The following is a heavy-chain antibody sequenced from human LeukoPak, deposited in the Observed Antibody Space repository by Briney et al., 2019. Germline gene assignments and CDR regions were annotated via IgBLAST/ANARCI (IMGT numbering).Heavy chain of an antibody. Sequence: ASVKVSCKASGYTFTGYYMHWVRQAPGQGLEWMGWINPNSGGTNYAQKVQGRVTMTRDTSISTAYMELSRLRSDDTAVYYCARDKQQQLVRAFDIWGQGTMVTVSS. D-gene: IGHD6-13*01. CDR2: INPNSGGT. J-gene: IGHJ3*02. CDR3: ARDKQQQLVRAFDI. V-gene: IGHV1-2*02. CDR1: GYTFTGYY.